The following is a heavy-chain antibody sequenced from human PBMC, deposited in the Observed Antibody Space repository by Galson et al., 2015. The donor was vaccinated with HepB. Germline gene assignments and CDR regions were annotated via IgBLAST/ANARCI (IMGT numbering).Heavy chain of an antibody. Sequence: SLRLSCAPSGLIVSSNYMSWVRQAPGKGLQWVSGIYTGGTTYYADSVNGRSIISRDNSKNTLFLQMNSLRAEDTAIYYCARAPLRYCSGGSCNWGWFDPWGQGTLVTVSS. CDR3: ARAPLRYCSGGSCNWGWFDP. CDR1: GLIVSSNY. CDR2: IYTGGTT. D-gene: IGHD2-15*01. V-gene: IGHV3-66*01. J-gene: IGHJ5*02.